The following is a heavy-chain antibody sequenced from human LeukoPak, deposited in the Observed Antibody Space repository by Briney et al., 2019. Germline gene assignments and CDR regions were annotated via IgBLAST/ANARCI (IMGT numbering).Heavy chain of an antibody. D-gene: IGHD6-13*01. CDR2: INPNSGGT. CDR3: ARAVYSSSWYRLGRGYYYYYYMDV. V-gene: IGHV1-2*02. CDR1: GYTFTGYY. Sequence: GASVKVSCKASGYTFTGYYMHWVRQAPGQGLEWMGWINPNSGGTNYAQKFQGRVTITRNTSISTAYMELSSLRSEDTAVYYCARAVYSSSWYRLGRGYYYYYYMDVWGKGTTVTVSS. J-gene: IGHJ6*03.